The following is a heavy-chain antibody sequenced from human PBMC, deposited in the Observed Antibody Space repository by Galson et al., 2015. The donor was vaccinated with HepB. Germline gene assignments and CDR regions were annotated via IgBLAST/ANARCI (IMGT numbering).Heavy chain of an antibody. D-gene: IGHD2-15*01. CDR3: AREQGGYCSGGSCSFYYYYSMDV. V-gene: IGHV3-48*02. CDR1: GFTFSSYS. Sequence: SLRLSCAASGFTFSSYSMNWVRQAPGKGLEWVSYISSSSSTIYYADSVKGRFTISRDNAKNSLYLQMNSLRDEDTAVYYCAREQGGYCSGGSCSFYYYYSMDVWGQGTTVTVSS. J-gene: IGHJ6*02. CDR2: ISSSSSTI.